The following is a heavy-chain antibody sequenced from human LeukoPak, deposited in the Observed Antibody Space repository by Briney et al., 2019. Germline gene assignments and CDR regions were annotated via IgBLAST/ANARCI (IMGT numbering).Heavy chain of an antibody. V-gene: IGHV3-21*01. Sequence: GGSLRLSCAASGFTFSSCSMNWVRQAPGKGLEWVSSISSSSSYIYYADSVKGRFTISRDNAKNSLYLQMNSLRAEDTAVYYCARDGPYYYDSSGYYVPFDYWGQGTLVTVSS. CDR1: GFTFSSCS. CDR3: ARDGPYYYDSSGYYVPFDY. J-gene: IGHJ4*02. D-gene: IGHD3-22*01. CDR2: ISSSSSYI.